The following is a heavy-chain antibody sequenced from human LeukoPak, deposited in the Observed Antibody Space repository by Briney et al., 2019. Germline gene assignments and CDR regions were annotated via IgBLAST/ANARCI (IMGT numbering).Heavy chain of an antibody. V-gene: IGHV3-74*01. J-gene: IGHJ3*02. CDR2: INSDGSST. Sequence: GGSLRLSCAASGFTFSGYWMHWVRQAPGKGLVWVSRINSDGSSTTYADSVRGRFTISRDNAQNTLYLQMNSLKAEDTAVYYCARLSFDGSGYYYATAFDIWGQGTMVTVSS. CDR3: ARLSFDGSGYYYATAFDI. CDR1: GFTFSGYW. D-gene: IGHD3-22*01.